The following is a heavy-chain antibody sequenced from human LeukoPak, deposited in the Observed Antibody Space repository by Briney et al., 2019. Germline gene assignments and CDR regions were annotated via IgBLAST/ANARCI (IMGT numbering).Heavy chain of an antibody. V-gene: IGHV4-39*01. D-gene: IGHD4-23*01. J-gene: IGHJ4*02. CDR1: GDSIKSSGYY. CDR2: VSYRGGT. CDR3: ARARSTVVTMYYFDY. Sequence: SETLSLTCSVSGDSIKSSGYYWAWIRQSPGMGLEWIGSVSYRGGTYNNPSLKTRITMSVDSSKNQFSLRLSSVTAADTAVYYCARARSTVVTMYYFDYWGQGTLVTVSS.